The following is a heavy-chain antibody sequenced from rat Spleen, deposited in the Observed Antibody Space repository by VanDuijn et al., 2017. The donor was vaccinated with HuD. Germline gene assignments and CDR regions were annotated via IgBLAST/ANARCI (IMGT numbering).Heavy chain of an antibody. CDR1: GFTFSNYG. J-gene: IGHJ4*01. V-gene: IGHV5-19*01. CDR3: ATDGATVPSYVMDA. Sequence: EVQLVESGGGLVQPGRSLKLSCAASGFTFSNYGMHWIRQAPTKGLEWVASISPSGGSTYYRDSVKGRFTISRDKAKSTLYLQMDSLRSEDTATYYCATDGATVPSYVMDAWGQGASVTVSS. CDR2: ISPSGGST. D-gene: IGHD1-1*01.